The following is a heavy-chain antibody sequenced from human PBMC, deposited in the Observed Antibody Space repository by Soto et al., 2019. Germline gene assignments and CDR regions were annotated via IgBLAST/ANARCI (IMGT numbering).Heavy chain of an antibody. V-gene: IGHV5-51*01. D-gene: IGHD6-19*01. CDR2: IYPGDSDT. J-gene: IGHJ4*02. CDR1: GYSFTSYW. CDR3: ACASSGWSRRDY. Sequence: GESLQISCKGSGYSFTSYWIGWVRQMPGKGLEWMGIIYPGDSDTRYDPSFQGQVTISADKSISTAYLQWSSLSASDTAIYYCACASSGWSRRDYWCQGTRVTVSS.